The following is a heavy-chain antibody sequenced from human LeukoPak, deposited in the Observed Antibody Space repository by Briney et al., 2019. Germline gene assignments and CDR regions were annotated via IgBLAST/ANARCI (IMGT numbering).Heavy chain of an antibody. CDR1: GFTFSSYS. Sequence: PGGSLRLSCAASGFTFSSYSMNWVRQAPGKGLEWVSYISSSSSTIYYADSVKGRFTISRDNAKNSLYLQMNSLRAEDTAVYYCARVPIAAAGSWFQHWGQGTLVTVSS. V-gene: IGHV3-48*01. D-gene: IGHD6-13*01. CDR3: ARVPIAAAGSWFQH. CDR2: ISSSSSTI. J-gene: IGHJ1*01.